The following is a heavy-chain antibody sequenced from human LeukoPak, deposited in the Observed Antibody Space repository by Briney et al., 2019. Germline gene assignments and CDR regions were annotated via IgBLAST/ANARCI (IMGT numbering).Heavy chain of an antibody. CDR3: ARDRSSFSYAFDI. CDR2: ISTYNDDR. D-gene: IGHD6-6*01. V-gene: IGHV1-3*04. J-gene: IGHJ3*02. CDR1: GYTFTTYA. Sequence: ASVKVSCKASGYTFTTYAIHWVRQAPGQRLEWMGWISTYNDDRKYSPKFQGTVTITTDTSASTAYLELSSLSSEDTAVYYCARDRSSFSYAFDIWGQGTMVTVSS.